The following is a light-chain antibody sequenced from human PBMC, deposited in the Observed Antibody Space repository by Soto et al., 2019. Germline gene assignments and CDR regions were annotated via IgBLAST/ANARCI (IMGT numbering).Light chain of an antibody. CDR3: QQYNSYSWT. J-gene: IGKJ1*01. CDR2: DAS. Sequence: DIQMTQSPSFLSASVGDRVTITCRASQSISSWLAWYQQKPGKAPKLLIYDASSLESGVPSRFSGSGSGTEFTLTISSLQPDDFATYYCQQYNSYSWTFGQGTTGDIK. CDR1: QSISSW. V-gene: IGKV1-5*01.